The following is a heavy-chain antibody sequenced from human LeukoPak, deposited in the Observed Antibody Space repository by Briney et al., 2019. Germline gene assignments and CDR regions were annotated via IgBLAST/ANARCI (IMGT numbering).Heavy chain of an antibody. CDR2: IYYSGST. Sequence: PSESLSLTRTLSVGSISSGSYYSGWVRHHPGEGREWIGCIYYSGSTSYSPALKSRVTISVGGTKNQFSLKLSSVTAAVTAVYYCARHGYCCSTSCWMVRGVITDSFDHWGQGTLVTVSS. CDR1: VGSISSGSYY. V-gene: IGHV4-39*01. J-gene: IGHJ5*02. D-gene: IGHD2-2*03. CDR3: ARHGYCCSTSCWMVRGVITDSFDH.